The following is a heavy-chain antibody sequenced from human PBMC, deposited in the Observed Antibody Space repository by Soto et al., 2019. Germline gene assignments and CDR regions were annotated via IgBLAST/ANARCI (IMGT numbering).Heavy chain of an antibody. D-gene: IGHD1-26*01. CDR1: GGSLSSGGYY. V-gene: IGHV4-31*03. Sequence: SETLSLTCTVSGGSLSSGGYYWSWIRQHPGKGLEWIGYIYYSGSTYYNPSLKSRVTISVDTSKNQFSLKLSSVTAADTAVYYCARATVGATGDFDYWGQGTLVTVS. CDR3: ARATVGATGDFDY. CDR2: IYYSGST. J-gene: IGHJ4*02.